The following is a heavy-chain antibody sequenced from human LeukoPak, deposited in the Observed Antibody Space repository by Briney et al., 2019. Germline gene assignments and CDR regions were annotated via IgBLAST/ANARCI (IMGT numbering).Heavy chain of an antibody. CDR3: ARGEGSTSPYYYYYMDV. D-gene: IGHD2-2*01. J-gene: IGHJ6*03. CDR1: GSIFTSYW. Sequence: GESLQISCQGSGSIFTSYWIGWVRQMPGKGLEWMGIIYPGDSDTRYSPSFQGQVTISADKSISTAYLQWSNLKASDTAMYYCARGEGSTSPYYYYYMDVWGKGTTVTVSS. CDR2: IYPGDSDT. V-gene: IGHV5-51*01.